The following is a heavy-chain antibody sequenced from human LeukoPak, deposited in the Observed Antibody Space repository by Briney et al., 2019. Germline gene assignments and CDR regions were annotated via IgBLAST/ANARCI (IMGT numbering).Heavy chain of an antibody. Sequence: GGSLRLSCAASGFTFSSYGMHWVRQAPGKGLEWVAFIRYDGSNKYYADSVKGRFTISRDNSKNTLYLQMNSLRAEDTAVYYCARVPVVPADFDYWGQGTLVTVSS. D-gene: IGHD2-2*01. V-gene: IGHV3-30*02. CDR1: GFTFSSYG. CDR2: IRYDGSNK. J-gene: IGHJ4*02. CDR3: ARVPVVPADFDY.